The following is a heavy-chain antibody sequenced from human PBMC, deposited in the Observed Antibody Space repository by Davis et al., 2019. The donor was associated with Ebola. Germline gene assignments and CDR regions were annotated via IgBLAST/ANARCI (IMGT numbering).Heavy chain of an antibody. CDR1: GFTFSSYA. CDR3: ASVFSRVKEGNYYYYYGMDV. J-gene: IGHJ6*02. V-gene: IGHV3-23*01. Sequence: GESLKISCAASGFTFSSYAMSWVRQAPGKGLEWASAISGSGGSTYYADSVKGRFTISRDNSKNTLYLQMNSLRAEDTAVYCCASVFSRVKEGNYYYYYGMDVWGQGTTVTVSS. D-gene: IGHD3-9*01. CDR2: ISGSGGST.